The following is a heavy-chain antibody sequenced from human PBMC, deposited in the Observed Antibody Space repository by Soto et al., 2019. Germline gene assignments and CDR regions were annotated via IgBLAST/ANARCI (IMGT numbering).Heavy chain of an antibody. CDR1: GYTFTSYY. CDR3: ARVYCSGGSCYSIDY. V-gene: IGHV1-46*03. D-gene: IGHD2-15*01. Sequence: QVQLVQSGAGVKKPGASVKVSCKASGYTFTSYYMHWVRQAPGQGLEWMGIINPSGSTSYAQKFQGRVTMTRDTSTSTVYMELSSLRSEDTAVYYCARVYCSGGSCYSIDYWGQGTLVTVSS. CDR2: INPSGST. J-gene: IGHJ4*02.